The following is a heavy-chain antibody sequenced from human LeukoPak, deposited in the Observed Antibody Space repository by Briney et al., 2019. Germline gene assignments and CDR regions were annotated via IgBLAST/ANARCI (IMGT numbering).Heavy chain of an antibody. V-gene: IGHV3-23*01. CDR1: GGSFSGYY. J-gene: IGHJ4*02. Sequence: PSETLSLTCAVYGGSFSGYYWSWIRQPPGKGLEWISGISGSGASTYYADSVKGRFTISRDDSRNTLYLQMNSLRGDDTAVYYCAKDVGKWESLHFFDYRGQGTLVTVSS. CDR2: ISGSGAST. CDR3: AKDVGKWESLHFFDY. D-gene: IGHD1-26*01.